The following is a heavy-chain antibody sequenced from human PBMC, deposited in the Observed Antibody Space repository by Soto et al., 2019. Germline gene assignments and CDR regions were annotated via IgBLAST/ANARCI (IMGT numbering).Heavy chain of an antibody. D-gene: IGHD3-3*01. CDR3: AKGFVLRFLEWPSPPAAGTLVY. J-gene: IGHJ4*02. Sequence: GGSLRLSCAAXGFTFSSYAMSWVRQAPGKGLEWVSAISGSGGSTYYADSVKGRFTISRDNSKNTLYLQMNSLRAEDTAVYYCAKGFVLRFLEWPSPPAAGTLVYWGQGTLVTVSS. V-gene: IGHV3-23*01. CDR2: ISGSGGST. CDR1: GFTFSSYA.